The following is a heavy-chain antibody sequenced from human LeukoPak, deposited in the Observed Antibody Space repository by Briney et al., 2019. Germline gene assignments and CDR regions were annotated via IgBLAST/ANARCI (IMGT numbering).Heavy chain of an antibody. CDR3: EKDFWPARDGGGYYSPFEY. D-gene: IGHD3-22*01. CDR2: ISANGDTT. J-gene: IGHJ4*02. CDR1: GFTFSNYA. Sequence: LGGSLRLSCAASGFTFSNYAMNWVRPAPGKGLEWVSGISANGDTTYYVDSVRGRFTISRDNSKNSVLLQMNSLRDADTAVYYCEKDFWPARDGGGYYSPFEYWGEGTLVTVSS. V-gene: IGHV3-23*01.